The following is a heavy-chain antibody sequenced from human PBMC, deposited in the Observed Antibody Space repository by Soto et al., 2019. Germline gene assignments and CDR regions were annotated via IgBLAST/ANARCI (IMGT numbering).Heavy chain of an antibody. CDR3: VRQGIGPLHGRVDV. D-gene: IGHD3-10*01. CDR2: IYETGST. CDR1: SDPTSTHN. V-gene: IGHV4-59*08. Sequence: QVQLQESGPGMVKPSETLSLTCTVSSDPTSTHNWGWIRQTPGKGLEWIGYIYETGSTSYNPSLNSRVTISLDTSTKQLSLKLSSATAADTAMYHCVRQGIGPLHGRVDVWGRGTTVTVSS. J-gene: IGHJ6*02.